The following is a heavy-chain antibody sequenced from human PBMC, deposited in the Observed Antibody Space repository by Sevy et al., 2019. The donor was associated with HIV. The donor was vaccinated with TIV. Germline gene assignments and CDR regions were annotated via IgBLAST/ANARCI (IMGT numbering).Heavy chain of an antibody. V-gene: IGHV3-21*01. CDR2: ISSSSSYI. Sequence: GGSLRLSCAASGFTFSSYNMNWVRQAPGKGLEWVSSISSSSSYIYYADSVKGRFTISRDNAKNSLYLQMNSLRAEDTAVYYCARLPAARRITGMDVWGQGTTVTVSS. CDR3: ARLPAARRITGMDV. D-gene: IGHD2-2*01. CDR1: GFTFSSYN. J-gene: IGHJ6*02.